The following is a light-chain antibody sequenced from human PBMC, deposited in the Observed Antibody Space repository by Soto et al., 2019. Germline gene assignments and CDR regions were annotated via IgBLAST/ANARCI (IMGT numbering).Light chain of an antibody. J-gene: IGKJ1*01. V-gene: IGKV3-20*01. CDR2: GAS. CDR3: QHYVDSPLT. CDR1: QSVMSNY. Sequence: EVVLTQSPGSLSLSPGERATLSCRASQSVMSNYLSWYQQKPGQPPRLLIYGASSRATGIPDRFSGSGSGTDFTLTISRLEPEDFAVYFCQHYVDSPLTFGQGTKVEVK.